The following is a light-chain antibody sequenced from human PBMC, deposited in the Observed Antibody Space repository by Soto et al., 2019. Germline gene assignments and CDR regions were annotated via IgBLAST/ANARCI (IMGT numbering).Light chain of an antibody. Sequence: DIQMTQSPSSLSASVGDRVTITCRASQSISSYLNWYQQKPGKAPKLLIYAESSLQSGVPSRFSGSGSGTDFTLTISSLQPEDFATYYCQQSYSTPHPFGQGTRLEIK. J-gene: IGKJ5*01. V-gene: IGKV1-39*01. CDR2: AES. CDR3: QQSYSTPHP. CDR1: QSISSY.